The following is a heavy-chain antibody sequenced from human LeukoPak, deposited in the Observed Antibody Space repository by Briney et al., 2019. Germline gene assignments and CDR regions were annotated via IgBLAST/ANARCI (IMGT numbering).Heavy chain of an antibody. CDR2: IDPSDSYT. Sequence: GESLKISCKGSGYSFTSYWISWVRQMPGKGLEWMGRIDPSDSYTNYSPSFQGHVTISADKSISTAYLQWSSLKASDTAMYYCARAIRNYDILTGYLYYLDYWGQGTLVTVSS. V-gene: IGHV5-10-1*01. J-gene: IGHJ4*02. CDR1: GYSFTSYW. D-gene: IGHD3-9*01. CDR3: ARAIRNYDILTGYLYYLDY.